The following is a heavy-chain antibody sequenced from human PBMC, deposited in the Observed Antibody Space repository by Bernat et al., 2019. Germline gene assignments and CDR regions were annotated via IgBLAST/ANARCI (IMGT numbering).Heavy chain of an antibody. V-gene: IGHV4-39*01. CDR2: IYYSGST. J-gene: IGHJ4*02. CDR1: GGSISSSSYY. D-gene: IGHD6-13*01. CDR3: ARQRSSSWYSPLDY. Sequence: QLQLQESGPGLVKPSETLSLTCTVSGGSISSSSYYWGWIRQPPGKGLEWIGSIYYSGSTYYNASLKSRVTISVDTSKNQFSLKLSSVTAADTAVYYCARQRSSSWYSPLDYWGQGTLVTVSS.